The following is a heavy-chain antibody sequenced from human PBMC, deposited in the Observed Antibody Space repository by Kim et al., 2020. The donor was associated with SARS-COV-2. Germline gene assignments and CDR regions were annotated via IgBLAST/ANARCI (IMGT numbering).Heavy chain of an antibody. D-gene: IGHD5-12*01. J-gene: IGHJ4*02. V-gene: IGHV3-23*01. Sequence: GGSLRLSCAASGFTFSNSPMSWVRQAPGKGLEWVSTIDGRGPTTYYPGSVKGRFTISRDNSKNTLYLQMNNLRAEDTAVYFCAKSGQLDYWGQGNLVTVS. CDR3: AKSGQLDY. CDR2: IDGRGPTT. CDR1: GFTFSNSP.